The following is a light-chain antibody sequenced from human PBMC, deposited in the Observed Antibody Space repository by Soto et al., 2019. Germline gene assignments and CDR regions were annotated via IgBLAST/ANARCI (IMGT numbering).Light chain of an antibody. Sequence: QSVLTQPPSVSGAPGQRVTISCTGSSSNIGAGHAVHWYQQVPGTAPKLLIHSNNNRPSGVPDRFSGSKSGTSASLAIAGLQADDEADYYCQSYDPTLRTSLFGGGTQLTVL. CDR1: SSNIGAGHA. J-gene: IGLJ2*01. V-gene: IGLV1-40*01. CDR2: SNN. CDR3: QSYDPTLRTSL.